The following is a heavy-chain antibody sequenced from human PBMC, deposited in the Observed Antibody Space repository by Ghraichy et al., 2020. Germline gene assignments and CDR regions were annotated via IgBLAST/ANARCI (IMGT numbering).Heavy chain of an antibody. CDR2: ISGSGGST. CDR3: AKDLTNYYDSSGPYPS. CDR1: GFTFSSYA. Sequence: GGSLRLSCAASGFTFSSYAMSWVRQAPGKGLEWVSAISGSGGSTYYADSVKGRFTISRDNSKNTLYLQMNSLRAEDTAVYYCAKDLTNYYDSSGPYPSWGQGTLVTVSS. J-gene: IGHJ4*02. V-gene: IGHV3-23*01. D-gene: IGHD3-22*01.